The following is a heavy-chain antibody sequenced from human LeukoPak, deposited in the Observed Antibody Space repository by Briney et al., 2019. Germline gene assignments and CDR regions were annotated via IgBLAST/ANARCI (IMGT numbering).Heavy chain of an antibody. CDR2: ISAYNGNT. Sequence: ASVKDSCKASGYTLTSYGISWLRQPPGRGRAWMGWISAYNGNTNYAQKLQGRVTMTTDTSTSTAYMELRSLRSGDTAVYYCASSGSAAGTFDYWGQRTLVTVSS. CDR1: GYTLTSYG. J-gene: IGHJ4*02. D-gene: IGHD6-13*01. CDR3: ASSGSAAGTFDY. V-gene: IGHV1-18*01.